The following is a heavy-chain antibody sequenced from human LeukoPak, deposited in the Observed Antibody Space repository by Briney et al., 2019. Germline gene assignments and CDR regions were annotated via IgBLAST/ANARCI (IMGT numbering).Heavy chain of an antibody. J-gene: IGHJ4*02. CDR2: MLYSGST. CDR3: ARAPGCRGGKCYAFDY. Sequence: SETLSPTCIVSSGSINNNYWNWIRQPPGKGLEWIGYMLYSGSTNYNPSLKSRVTISVDTSKNQFSLKLTSVTPADTAVYYCARAPGCRGGKCYAFDYWGQGTLVTVSS. D-gene: IGHD2-15*01. V-gene: IGHV4-59*01. CDR1: SGSINNNY.